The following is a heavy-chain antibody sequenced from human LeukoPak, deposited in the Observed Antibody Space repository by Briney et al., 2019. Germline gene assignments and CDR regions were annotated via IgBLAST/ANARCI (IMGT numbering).Heavy chain of an antibody. CDR2: IRSSPYGGTT. Sequence: GGSLRLSCTASGFTFGDYAMSWVRQAPGKGLEGVGFIRSSPYGGTTEYAASVKGRFTISRDDSKSIAFLQMNSLKTEDTAVYYCTSDRVGATSPFDYWGQGTLVTVSS. CDR3: TSDRVGATSPFDY. CDR1: GFTFGDYA. J-gene: IGHJ4*02. V-gene: IGHV3-49*04. D-gene: IGHD1-26*01.